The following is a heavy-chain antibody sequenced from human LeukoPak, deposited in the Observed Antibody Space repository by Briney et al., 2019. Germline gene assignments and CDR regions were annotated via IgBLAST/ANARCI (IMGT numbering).Heavy chain of an antibody. V-gene: IGHV1-69*04. D-gene: IGHD3/OR15-3a*01. Sequence: SVKVSCKASGGTFSSYAISWVRQAPGQGLEWMGRIIPILGIANYAQKFQGRVTITADKSTSTAYMELSSLRSEDMAVYYCARPRLDHGALDIWGQGTMVTVSS. CDR1: GGTFSSYA. CDR2: IIPILGIA. CDR3: ARPRLDHGALDI. J-gene: IGHJ3*02.